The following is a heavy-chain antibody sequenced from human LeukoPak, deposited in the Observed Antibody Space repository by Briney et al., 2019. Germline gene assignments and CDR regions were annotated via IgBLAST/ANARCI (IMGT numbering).Heavy chain of an antibody. CDR2: ISSSSRDI. CDR1: GFTFTSYA. Sequence: GGSLRLSCAASGFTFTSYAMNWVRQAPGKGLEWVSSISSSSRDINYADSVKGRFTISRDNAENSLYLQMNSLRAEDTAVYFCARVGSGSFATTYYFDYWGQGTLVTVSS. V-gene: IGHV3-21*01. D-gene: IGHD1-26*01. J-gene: IGHJ4*02. CDR3: ARVGSGSFATTYYFDY.